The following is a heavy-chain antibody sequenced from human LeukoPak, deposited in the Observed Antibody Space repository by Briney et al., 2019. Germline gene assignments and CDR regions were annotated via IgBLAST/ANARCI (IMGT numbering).Heavy chain of an antibody. D-gene: IGHD1-26*01. CDR3: ASSRPVGATKRTWFDP. Sequence: ASVKVSCKASGYTFTSYYMHWVRQAPGQELEWMGIINPSGGSTSYAQRFQGRVTMTRDTSTSTVYMELSSLRSEDTAVYYCASSRPVGATKRTWFDPWGQGTLVTVSS. CDR2: INPSGGST. J-gene: IGHJ5*02. CDR1: GYTFTSYY. V-gene: IGHV1-46*01.